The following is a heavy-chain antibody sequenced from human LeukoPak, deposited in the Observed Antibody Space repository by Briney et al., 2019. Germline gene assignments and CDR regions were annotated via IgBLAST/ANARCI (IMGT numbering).Heavy chain of an antibody. Sequence: SETLSLTCTVSGGSISNYYWSWIRQPPGKGLEWIGYIYYSGSTNYNPSLKSRVTMSVDTSKNQFSLKLSSVTAADTAVYYCATQYSLYYFDYWGQGTLVTVSS. V-gene: IGHV4-59*12. CDR1: GGSISNYY. J-gene: IGHJ4*02. D-gene: IGHD2-21*01. CDR3: ATQYSLYYFDY. CDR2: IYYSGST.